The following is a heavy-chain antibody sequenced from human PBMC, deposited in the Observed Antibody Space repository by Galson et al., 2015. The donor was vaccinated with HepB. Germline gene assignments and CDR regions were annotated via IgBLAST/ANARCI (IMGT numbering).Heavy chain of an antibody. CDR3: ARSVEGAFDS. Sequence: SLRLSCAASGFTFSSYAMNWVRQAPGRGLEWGSYMTSDMRTIKYADSVKGRFTISRDNVKNLVYLHMNSLGVEDTAHYFCARSVEGAFDSWGQGTLVLVSA. CDR2: MTSDMRTI. V-gene: IGHV3-48*04. D-gene: IGHD2-2*01. J-gene: IGHJ4*02. CDR1: GFTFSSYA.